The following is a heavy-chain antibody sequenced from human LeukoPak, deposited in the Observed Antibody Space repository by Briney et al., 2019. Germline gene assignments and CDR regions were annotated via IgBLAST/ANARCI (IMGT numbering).Heavy chain of an antibody. D-gene: IGHD6-19*01. CDR2: INHSGST. CDR1: GGSFSGYY. V-gene: IGHV4-34*01. CDR3: ARGRYSSGWYYFDY. J-gene: IGHJ4*02. Sequence: SETLSLTCAVYGGSFSGYYWSWIRQPPGKGLEWIGEINHSGSTNYNPSLKSRVTISVDTSKNQFSLKLSSVTAADAAVYYCARGRYSSGWYYFDYWGQGTLVTVSS.